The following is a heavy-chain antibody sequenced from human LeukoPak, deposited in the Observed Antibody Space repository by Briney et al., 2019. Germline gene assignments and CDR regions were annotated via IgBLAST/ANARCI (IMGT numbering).Heavy chain of an antibody. CDR3: AREPFDILTGYYNEGGSFYDP. Sequence: GASVKVSRKAAGYTFTGYYMFWVRQAPGQGLEWMGRINPNSGGTNYAQKFQGRVTMTRDTSISTAYMELSRLKSDDTAVYYCAREPFDILTGYYNEGGSFYDPWGQGTLVTVSS. J-gene: IGHJ5*02. CDR1: GYTFTGYY. D-gene: IGHD3-9*01. CDR2: INPNSGGT. V-gene: IGHV1-2*06.